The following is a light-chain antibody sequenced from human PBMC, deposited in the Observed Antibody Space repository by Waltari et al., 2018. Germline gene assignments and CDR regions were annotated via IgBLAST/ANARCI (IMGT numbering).Light chain of an antibody. J-gene: IGLJ3*02. CDR2: DVT. Sequence: QSALTQPRSVSGSPGPSVTISCTGPSSDVGGYNYVSWYQHHPGKAPKLIIYDVTKRPSGVPDRFSASKSDNTASLTISGLQAEDEADYYCCSYAGSITFWVFGGGTKLTVL. CDR3: CSYAGSITFWV. V-gene: IGLV2-11*01. CDR1: SSDVGGYNY.